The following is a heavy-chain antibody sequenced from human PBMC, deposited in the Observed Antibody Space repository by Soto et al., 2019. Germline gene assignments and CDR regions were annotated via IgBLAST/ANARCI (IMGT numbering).Heavy chain of an antibody. CDR3: ARLLRFLSYMDV. V-gene: IGHV3-48*01. Sequence: GGSLRLSCAASGFTFSSYSMNWVRQAPGKGLEWVSYISSSSSTIYYADSVKGRFIISRDNAKNSLYLQMNSLRAEDTAVYYCARLLRFLSYMDVWGKGTTVTVSS. CDR1: GFTFSSYS. J-gene: IGHJ6*03. D-gene: IGHD3-3*01. CDR2: ISSSSSTI.